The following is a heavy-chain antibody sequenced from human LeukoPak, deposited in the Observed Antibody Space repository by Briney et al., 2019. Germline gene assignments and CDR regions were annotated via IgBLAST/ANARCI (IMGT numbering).Heavy chain of an antibody. CDR2: ISYDGSNK. D-gene: IGHD6-19*01. V-gene: IGHV3-30*18. Sequence: GRSLRLSCAASGFTFSSYGMHWVRQAPGKGLEWVAVISYDGSNKYYADSVKGRFTLSRDNSKNTLYLQMNSLRAEDTAVYYCAKGAKYSSGWYWTGIYFDYWGREPWSPSPQ. CDR1: GFTFSSYG. J-gene: IGHJ4*02. CDR3: AKGAKYSSGWYWTGIYFDY.